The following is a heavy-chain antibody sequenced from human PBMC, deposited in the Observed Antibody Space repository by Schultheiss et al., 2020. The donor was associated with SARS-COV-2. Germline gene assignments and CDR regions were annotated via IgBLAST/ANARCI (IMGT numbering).Heavy chain of an antibody. V-gene: IGHV3-30*07. J-gene: IGHJ6*02. Sequence: GGSLRLSCAASGFTFSSYAMHWVRQAPGKGLEWVAVISYDGSNKYYADSLKGRFTISRDNAGNSLYLQMNSLRAEDTAIYYCARDGFEDYSDGSGYYHRLGGMDVWGQGTTVTVSS. CDR2: ISYDGSNK. CDR1: GFTFSSYA. CDR3: ARDGFEDYSDGSGYYHRLGGMDV. D-gene: IGHD3-22*01.